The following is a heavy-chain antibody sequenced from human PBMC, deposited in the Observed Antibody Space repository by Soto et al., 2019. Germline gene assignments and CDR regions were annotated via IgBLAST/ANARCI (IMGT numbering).Heavy chain of an antibody. CDR3: TRHHPHHYDSSGYFDY. CDR2: IFYTGRT. D-gene: IGHD3-22*01. V-gene: IGHV4-34*12. J-gene: IGHJ4*02. Sequence: PSETLSLTCAVYGGSFSGYYWGWIRQSPGKGLEWIGTIFYTGRTYYNPSLESRVTLSVDTSKNQFSLHLTSVTAADTAVYYCTRHHPHHYDSSGYFDYWGQGALVTVSS. CDR1: GGSFSGYY.